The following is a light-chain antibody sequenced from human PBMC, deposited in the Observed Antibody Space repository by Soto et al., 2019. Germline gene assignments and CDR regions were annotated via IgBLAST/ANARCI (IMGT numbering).Light chain of an antibody. CDR1: ESVSSY. Sequence: EIVLTQSPATLSLSPGERATLSCRASESVSSYLAWYQQKPGQAPRLLIYDASNSATGIPARFSGSGSGTDFTLTISYLEPEDFAVYYCQHRSDWPRRALTFGGGTKVDIK. CDR3: QHRSDWPRRALT. V-gene: IGKV3-11*01. CDR2: DAS. J-gene: IGKJ4*01.